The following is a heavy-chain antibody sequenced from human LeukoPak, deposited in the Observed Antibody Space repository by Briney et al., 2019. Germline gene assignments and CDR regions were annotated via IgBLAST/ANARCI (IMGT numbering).Heavy chain of an antibody. J-gene: IGHJ4*02. V-gene: IGHV3-30*18. CDR2: ISYDGSNK. Sequence: PGGSLRLSCAASGFTFSSYGMHWVRQAPGKGLEWVAVISYDGSNKYYADSVKGRFTISRDNSKNTLYLQMNSLRAEDTAVYYCAKDQILGGFDYWGQGTLVTVSS. CDR3: AKDQILGGFDY. CDR1: GFTFSSYG.